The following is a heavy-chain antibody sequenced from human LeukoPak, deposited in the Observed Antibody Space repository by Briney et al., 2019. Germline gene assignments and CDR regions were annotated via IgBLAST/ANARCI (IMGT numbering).Heavy chain of an antibody. Sequence: RGSLRLSCAASGFTFSSYSMNWVRQAPGKGLEWVSSISSSSSYIYYVDSVKGRFTISRDNAKNSLYLQMNSLRAEDTAVYYCARELLTYSNHKLGHYMDVWGKGTTVTVSS. V-gene: IGHV3-21*01. CDR2: ISSSSSYI. J-gene: IGHJ6*03. CDR3: ARELLTYSNHKLGHYMDV. D-gene: IGHD4-11*01. CDR1: GFTFSSYS.